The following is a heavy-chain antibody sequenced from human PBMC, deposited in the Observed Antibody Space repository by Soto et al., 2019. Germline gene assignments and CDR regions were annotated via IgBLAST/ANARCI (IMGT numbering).Heavy chain of an antibody. CDR1: GFPFSSYA. D-gene: IGHD6-13*01. Sequence: GGSLRLSCAASGFPFSSYAMTWVRQAPGKGLEWVASISGSGSSTYSADSVKGRFTVSRDNSKNTLYLQMDSLRVEDTAVYFCAKGIASVVESKGIDYWGQGTMVTVS. V-gene: IGHV3-23*01. J-gene: IGHJ4*02. CDR2: ISGSGSST. CDR3: AKGIASVVESKGIDY.